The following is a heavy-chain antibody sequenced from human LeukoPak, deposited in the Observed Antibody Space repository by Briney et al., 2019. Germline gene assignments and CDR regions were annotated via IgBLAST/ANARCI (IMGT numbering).Heavy chain of an antibody. CDR1: GGSISSYY. V-gene: IGHV4-59*01. Sequence: SETLSLTCTVSGGSISSYYWSWIRQPPGKGLEWIGYIYYSGSTNYNPSLKSRVTIAVDTSKNQFSLKLSSVTAADTAVYYCARDFGGSSWYRGYNWFDPWGQGTLVTVSS. CDR3: ARDFGGSSWYRGYNWFDP. J-gene: IGHJ5*02. D-gene: IGHD6-13*01. CDR2: IYYSGST.